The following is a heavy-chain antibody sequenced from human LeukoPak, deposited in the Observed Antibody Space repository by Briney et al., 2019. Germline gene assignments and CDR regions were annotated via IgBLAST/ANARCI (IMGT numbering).Heavy chain of an antibody. V-gene: IGHV4-34*01. CDR1: GGSFSGYY. CDR3: ARVYRDYEYIDF. D-gene: IGHD5-12*01. CDR2: INHSGST. J-gene: IGHJ4*02. Sequence: SETLSLTCAVYGGSFSGYYWSWIRQPPGKGLEWIGEINHSGSTNYNPSLKSRVTISVDTSKNQFSLKLSSVTAADTAVYYCARVYRDYEYIDFWGQGTLVTVSS.